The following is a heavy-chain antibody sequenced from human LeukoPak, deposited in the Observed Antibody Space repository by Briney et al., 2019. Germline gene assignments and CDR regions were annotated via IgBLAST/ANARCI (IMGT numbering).Heavy chain of an antibody. Sequence: TSETLSLTCAVYGESFTGYYWSWVRQFPGKGLEWIGDINQSGNTNYNPSLKSRVSMSVDTSKNQFSLKLSSVTAADTAVYYCARGGLGYCSGGSCYRYYNWFDPWGQGTLVTVSS. V-gene: IGHV4-34*01. CDR3: ARGGLGYCSGGSCYRYYNWFDP. CDR2: INQSGNT. D-gene: IGHD2-15*01. CDR1: GESFTGYY. J-gene: IGHJ5*02.